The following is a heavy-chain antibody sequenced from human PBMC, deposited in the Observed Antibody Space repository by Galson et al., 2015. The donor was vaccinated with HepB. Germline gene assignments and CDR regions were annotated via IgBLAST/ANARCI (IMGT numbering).Heavy chain of an antibody. Sequence: SLRLSCAASGFTFSSYAMSWVRQAPGKGLDWVSAISGRGDNTYYADSVKGRFTISRDNSKNTLYLQMNSLRAEDTAVYYCAKDRDGLRFLEWLLYAVDYWGQGTLVTVSS. V-gene: IGHV3-23*01. CDR3: AKDRDGLRFLEWLLYAVDY. CDR1: GFTFSSYA. D-gene: IGHD3-3*01. CDR2: ISGRGDNT. J-gene: IGHJ4*02.